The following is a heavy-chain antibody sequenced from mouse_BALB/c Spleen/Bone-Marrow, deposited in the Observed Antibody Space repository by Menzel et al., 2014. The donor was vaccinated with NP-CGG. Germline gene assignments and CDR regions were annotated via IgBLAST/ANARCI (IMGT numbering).Heavy chain of an antibody. CDR3: TRPGYYYGSSPYAMGY. CDR1: GYTFTSYW. Sequence: VQLQQSGAELVRPGASVKLSCKTSGYTFTSYWINWVKQRPGQGLEWIGNIYPSDSYTTYNQKFKDKATLTVDKSSSTAYMQLSSPTPEDSAVYYCTRPGYYYGSSPYAMGYWGQGTSVTVSS. CDR2: IYPSDSYT. D-gene: IGHD1-1*01. J-gene: IGHJ4*01. V-gene: IGHV1-69*02.